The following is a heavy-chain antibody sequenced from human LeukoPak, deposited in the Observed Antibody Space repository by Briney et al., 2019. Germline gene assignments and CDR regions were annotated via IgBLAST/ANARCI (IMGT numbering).Heavy chain of an antibody. J-gene: IGHJ4*02. CDR1: GFPFSAYA. V-gene: IGHV3-23*01. CDR3: ARGPLGYCGGGSCYQPFDY. Sequence: GGSLRLSCVASGFPFSAYAMSWVRQAPNKGLEWVSGIKGSGDPAYYAESVKGRFTVYRDNFRNIVYLQMNSLRAEDTAVYYCARGPLGYCGGGSCYQPFDYWGQGTLVTVSS. D-gene: IGHD2-15*01. CDR2: IKGSGDPA.